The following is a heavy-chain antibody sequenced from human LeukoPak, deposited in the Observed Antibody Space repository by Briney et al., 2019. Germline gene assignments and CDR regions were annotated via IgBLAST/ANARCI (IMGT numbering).Heavy chain of an antibody. D-gene: IGHD3-16*01. CDR1: GGSISSGSYY. J-gene: IGHJ4*02. Sequence: SETLSLTCTVSGGSISSGSYYWSWIRQPAGKGLEWIGRIYTSGSTNYNPSLKSRVTMSVDTSNNQFSLKLTSMTAADTAVYYCASRWGGRDFFDYWGQGTLVTVSS. CDR2: IYTSGST. V-gene: IGHV4-61*02. CDR3: ASRWGGRDFFDY.